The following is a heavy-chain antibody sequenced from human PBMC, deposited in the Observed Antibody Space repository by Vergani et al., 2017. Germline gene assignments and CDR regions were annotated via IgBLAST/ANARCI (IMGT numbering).Heavy chain of an antibody. D-gene: IGHD3-10*01. CDR2: INHSGST. CDR1: GGSFSGYY. Sequence: QVQLQQWGAGLLKPSETLSLTCAVYGGSFSGYYWSWIRQAPGKGLEWIGEINHSGSTNYHPSLKSRVTISVDTSKNQFALKLSSVTAADTAVYYYARGVRRAVRGVFDYWGQGTLVTVSS. V-gene: IGHV4-34*01. CDR3: ARGVRRAVRGVFDY. J-gene: IGHJ4*02.